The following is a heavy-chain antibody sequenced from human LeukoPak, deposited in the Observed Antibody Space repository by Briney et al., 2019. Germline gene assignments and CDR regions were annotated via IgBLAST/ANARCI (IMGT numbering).Heavy chain of an antibody. CDR2: LYPGDSDT. CDR1: GYSFTSYW. Sequence: GESLKISCKGSGYSFTSYWIGWVRQMPGKGLEWMGILYPGDSDTRYSPSFQGQVTISADKSISTAYLQWSSLKASDTAMYYCARSYYYDSSGYPRDAFDIWGQGTMVTVSS. J-gene: IGHJ3*02. V-gene: IGHV5-51*01. CDR3: ARSYYYDSSGYPRDAFDI. D-gene: IGHD3-22*01.